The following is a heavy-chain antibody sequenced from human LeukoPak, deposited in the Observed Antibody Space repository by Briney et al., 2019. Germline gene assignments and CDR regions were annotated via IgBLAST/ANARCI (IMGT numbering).Heavy chain of an antibody. V-gene: IGHV3-33*01. J-gene: IGHJ5*02. CDR1: GFTFSSFG. CDR3: VRGVGVSRFNYLDP. Sequence: GGSLRLSCAASGFTFSSFGMHWARQAPGKGLEWVAVIWYDASNKYYADSVKGRFTISRDNSKITLYLQMNSLRDDDTAVYYCVRGVGVSRFNYLDPWGQGTLVIVSS. CDR2: IWYDASNK. D-gene: IGHD1-7*01.